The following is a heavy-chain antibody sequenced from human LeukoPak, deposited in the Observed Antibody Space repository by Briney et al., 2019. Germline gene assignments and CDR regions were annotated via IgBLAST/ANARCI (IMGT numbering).Heavy chain of an antibody. CDR3: AATEQQLRTPWFDP. CDR2: IYTSGST. D-gene: IGHD6-13*01. V-gene: IGHV4-61*02. Sequence: SETLSLTCTVSGVSTSSGSFYWSWIRQPAGKGLEWIGRIYTSGSTNYNPSLKSRVTISEDTSKNQFSLRLSSVTAADTAVYYCAATEQQLRTPWFDPWGQGTLVTVSS. CDR1: GVSTSSGSFY. J-gene: IGHJ5*02.